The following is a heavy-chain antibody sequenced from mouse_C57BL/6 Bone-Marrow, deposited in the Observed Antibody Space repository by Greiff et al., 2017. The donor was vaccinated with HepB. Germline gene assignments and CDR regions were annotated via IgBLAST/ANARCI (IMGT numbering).Heavy chain of an antibody. Sequence: QVQLQQPGAELVKPGASVKMSCKASGYTFTSYWITWVKQRPGQGLEWIGDIYPGSGSTNYNEKFKSKATLTVDTSSSTAYMQLSSLTSEDSAVYYCARPIYCDYDGFAYWGQGTLVTVSA. D-gene: IGHD2-4*01. CDR3: ARPIYCDYDGFAY. CDR1: GYTFTSYW. J-gene: IGHJ3*01. CDR2: IYPGSGST. V-gene: IGHV1-55*01.